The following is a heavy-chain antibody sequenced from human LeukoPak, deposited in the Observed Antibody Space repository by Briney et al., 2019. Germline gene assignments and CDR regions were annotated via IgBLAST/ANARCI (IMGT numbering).Heavy chain of an antibody. V-gene: IGHV3-30*02. J-gene: IGHJ6*03. D-gene: IGHD5-18*01. CDR1: GFTFSSYG. CDR3: AKVGGQLWFPGAYYYMDV. CDR2: IRFDGTNK. Sequence: GGSLRLSCAASGFTFSSYGIHWVRQAPGKGLDWVAFIRFDGTNKYYADSVKGRFTISRDNSKNTLYLQMNSLRAEDTAVYYCAKVGGQLWFPGAYYYMDVWGKGTTVTISS.